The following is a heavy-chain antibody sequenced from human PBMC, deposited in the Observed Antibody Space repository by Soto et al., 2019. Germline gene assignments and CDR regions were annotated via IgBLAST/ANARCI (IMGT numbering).Heavy chain of an antibody. CDR1: GGSISSGDYY. CDR2: IYYSGST. D-gene: IGHD1-20*01. J-gene: IGHJ4*02. Sequence: SETLSLTCTVSGGSISSGDYYWSWIRQPPGKGLEWIGYIYYSGSTYYNPSLKSQVTISVDTSKNQFSLKLSSVTAADTAVYYCASRPGITGTRRNRFDYWGQGTQVTVSS. CDR3: ASRPGITGTRRNRFDY. V-gene: IGHV4-30-4*01.